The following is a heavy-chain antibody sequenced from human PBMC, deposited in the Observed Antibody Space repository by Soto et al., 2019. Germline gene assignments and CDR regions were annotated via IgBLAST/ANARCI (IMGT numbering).Heavy chain of an antibody. CDR3: ANRGYSYGYHY. D-gene: IGHD5-18*01. J-gene: IGHJ4*02. CDR2: ISGSGGST. Sequence: GGSLRLSCAASGFTFSIYAMSWVRQAPGKGLEWVSAISGSGGSTYYADSVKGRFTISRDNSKNTLYLQMNSLRAEDTAVYYCANRGYSYGYHYWGQGTLVTVSS. V-gene: IGHV3-23*01. CDR1: GFTFSIYA.